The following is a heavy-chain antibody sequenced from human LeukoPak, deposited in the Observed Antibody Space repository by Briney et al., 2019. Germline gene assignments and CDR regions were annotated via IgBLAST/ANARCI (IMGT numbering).Heavy chain of an antibody. J-gene: IGHJ5*02. Sequence: SETLSLICTVSGGSISRRTYYWGWIRQPPGKGLEWIGSIYYSGNTYSNPSLRSRVTISVDTSKNQFSLRLNSVTAADTAVYYCARLDYSNFWFDPWGQGTLVTVSS. CDR2: IYYSGNT. D-gene: IGHD4-11*01. V-gene: IGHV4-39*01. CDR3: ARLDYSNFWFDP. CDR1: GGSISRRTYY.